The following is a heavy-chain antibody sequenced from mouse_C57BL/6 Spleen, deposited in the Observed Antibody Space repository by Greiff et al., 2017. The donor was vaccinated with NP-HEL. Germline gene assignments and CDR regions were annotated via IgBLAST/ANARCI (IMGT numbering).Heavy chain of an antibody. D-gene: IGHD2-3*01. CDR3: ARCDGYPYYFDY. CDR1: GYTFTSYW. J-gene: IGHJ2*01. Sequence: QVQLQQSGAELVKPGASVKMSCKASGYTFTSYWITWVKQRPGQGLEWIGDIYPGSGSTNYNEKFKSKATLTVDTSSSTAYMQLSSLTSEDSAVYYCARCDGYPYYFDYWGQGTTLTVSS. CDR2: IYPGSGST. V-gene: IGHV1-55*01.